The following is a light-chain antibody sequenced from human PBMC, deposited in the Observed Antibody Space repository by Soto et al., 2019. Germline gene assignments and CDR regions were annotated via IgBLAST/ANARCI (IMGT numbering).Light chain of an antibody. CDR2: DVS. CDR1: SSDVVGYNY. J-gene: IGLJ2*01. V-gene: IGLV2-14*01. CDR3: SSYTSSSTLVV. Sequence: QSALTQPASVSESPGQSITISCTGTSSDVVGYNYVSWYQPHPGNAPKLMIYDVSNRPSGVSNRFSGSKSGNTASLTISGLQAEDEADYYCSSYTSSSTLVVFGGGTKLTVL.